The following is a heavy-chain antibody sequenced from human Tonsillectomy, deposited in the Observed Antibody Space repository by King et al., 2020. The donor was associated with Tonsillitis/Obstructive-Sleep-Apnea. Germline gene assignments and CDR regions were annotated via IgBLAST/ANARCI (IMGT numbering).Heavy chain of an antibody. D-gene: IGHD3-3*01. Sequence: TLKESGPTLVKRPQTLTLTRTFSGFSLTTSRVGVGWIRQPPGKALEWLALIFGDDNKRYSPALKSRLTITKDTSKNQVVLRMTNMDPVDTATYYCAHHHYNFWSEWWGQGTLVTVSS. CDR2: IFGDDNK. CDR1: GFSLTTSRVG. V-gene: IGHV2-5*02. CDR3: AHHHYNFWSEW. J-gene: IGHJ4*02.